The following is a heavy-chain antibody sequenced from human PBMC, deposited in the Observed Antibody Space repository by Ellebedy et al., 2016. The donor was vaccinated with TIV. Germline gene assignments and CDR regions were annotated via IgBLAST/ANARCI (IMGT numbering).Heavy chain of an antibody. CDR3: AKDGYSSGWFRTTYYFYGLDV. CDR1: GFTFSSYA. D-gene: IGHD6-19*01. CDR2: ISGSGDIT. J-gene: IGHJ6*02. Sequence: GESLKISCAASGFTFSSYAMSWVRQAPGKGLEWVSTISGSGDITYYAESVKGRFTISRDNSKSTVFLQMNSLRPEDTAVYYCAKDGYSSGWFRTTYYFYGLDVWGPGTTVTVSS. V-gene: IGHV3-23*01.